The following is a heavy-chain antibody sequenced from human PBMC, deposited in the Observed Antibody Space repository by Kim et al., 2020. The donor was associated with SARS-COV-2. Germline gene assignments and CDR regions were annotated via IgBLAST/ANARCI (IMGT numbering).Heavy chain of an antibody. CDR1: GFTFSTYA. J-gene: IGHJ4*02. D-gene: IGHD5-18*01. CDR3: AKRGTTMVNEGFDY. V-gene: IGHV3-23*01. Sequence: GGSLRLSCAASGFTFSTYAMSWVRQAPGKGLEWVSGIRGSGAGTYYVDSVKGRFTISRDNSKNTLFLQMNSLRAEDTAVYYCAKRGTTMVNEGFDYWGQGVLVTVSS. CDR2: IRGSGAGT.